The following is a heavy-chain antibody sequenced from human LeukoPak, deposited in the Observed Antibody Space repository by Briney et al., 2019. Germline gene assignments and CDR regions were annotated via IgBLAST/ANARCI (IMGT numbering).Heavy chain of an antibody. CDR2: IYHSGSA. V-gene: IGHV4-31*03. CDR1: GGSISSSGHY. CDR3: AREITTDGMGNFDY. J-gene: IGHJ4*02. Sequence: PSETLSLTCTVSGGSISSSGHYWTWIRQHPGKGLEWIGYIYHSGSAYYNPSLKSRVAISVDTSKNQFSLELSSVTAADTALYYCAREITTDGMGNFDYWGQGTLVTVSS. D-gene: IGHD1/OR15-1a*01.